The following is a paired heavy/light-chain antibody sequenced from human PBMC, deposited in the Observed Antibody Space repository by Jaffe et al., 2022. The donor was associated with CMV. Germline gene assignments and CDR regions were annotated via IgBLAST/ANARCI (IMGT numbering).Light chain of an antibody. Sequence: QSALTQPPSASGSPGQSVAISCTGTSSDVGGYNHVSWYQQYPGKAPKFIIYEVSKRPSGVPDRFSGSKSGNTASLTVSGLQADDEADYYCSSYAGDNSVIFGAGTKLTVL. CDR3: SSYAGDNSVI. J-gene: IGLJ2*01. CDR2: EVS. CDR1: SSDVGGYNH. V-gene: IGLV2-8*01.
Heavy chain of an antibody. CDR3: AREGISTLLGGMDV. V-gene: IGHV3-33*01. Sequence: QVQLVESGGGVVQPGRSLRLSCVASGFTFRNFGMHWVRQAPGKGLEWVAVIWYDGSKKQYADSVEGRFTISRDDSKNTVYLQMSSLRVEDTAVYYCAREGISTLLGGMDVWGQGTTVTVSS. D-gene: IGHD3-3*01. CDR1: GFTFRNFG. J-gene: IGHJ6*02. CDR2: IWYDGSKK.